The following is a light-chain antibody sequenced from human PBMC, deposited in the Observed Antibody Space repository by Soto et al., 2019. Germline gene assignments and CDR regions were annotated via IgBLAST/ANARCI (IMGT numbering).Light chain of an antibody. CDR1: QSISSY. CDR3: QQSYSNPIT. V-gene: IGKV1-39*01. J-gene: IGKJ3*01. CDR2: AAS. Sequence: DIQMTQSPSSLSASVGDRVTITCQASQSISSYLNWYQHKPGKAPTLLIYAASSLQSGVPPRFSGSGSGTDFTLTIGSLQPEDFATYYCQQSYSNPITFGPGTRVDIK.